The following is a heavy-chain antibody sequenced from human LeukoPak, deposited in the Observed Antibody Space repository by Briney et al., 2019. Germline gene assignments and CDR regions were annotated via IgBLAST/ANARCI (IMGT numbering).Heavy chain of an antibody. CDR1: GGSISSYY. CDR3: ARDGRVVRGVHHWFDP. V-gene: IGHV4-59*12. Sequence: SETLSLICTVSGGSISSYYWSWIRQSPGKGLEWIGYIYYSGSTNYSPSLKSRVTISVDTSKNQFSLKLSSVTAADTAVYYCARDGRVVRGVHHWFDPWGQGTLVTVSS. D-gene: IGHD3-10*01. CDR2: IYYSGST. J-gene: IGHJ5*02.